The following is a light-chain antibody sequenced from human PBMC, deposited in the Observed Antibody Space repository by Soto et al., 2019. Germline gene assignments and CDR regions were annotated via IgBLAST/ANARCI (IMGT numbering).Light chain of an antibody. CDR2: SNT. CDR3: QSYDSSLSGYV. V-gene: IGLV1-40*01. Sequence: QYVLTQPPSVSGAPGQRVTISCTGSSSNIGANYDVHWYQQLPGTAPKFLIYSNTNRPSGVPDRFSGSKSGTSASLAITGLQAEDEADYYCQSYDSSLSGYVFGTGTKLTVL. J-gene: IGLJ1*01. CDR1: SSNIGANYD.